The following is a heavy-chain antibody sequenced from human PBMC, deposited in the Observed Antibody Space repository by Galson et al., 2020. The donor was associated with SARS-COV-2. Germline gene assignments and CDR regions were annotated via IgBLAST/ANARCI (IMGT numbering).Heavy chain of an antibody. Sequence: SGPTLVKPTQTLTLTCTFSGFSLSTSGMCVSWIRQPPGKALEWLALIDWDDDKYYSTSLKTRLTISKDTSKNQVVLTMTNMDPVDTATYYCARSSYFYGGTHLPYSYYGMDVWGQGTTVTVSS. CDR2: IDWDDDK. V-gene: IGHV2-70*01. D-gene: IGHD4-17*01. CDR1: GFSLSTSGMC. CDR3: ARSSYFYGGTHLPYSYYGMDV. J-gene: IGHJ6*02.